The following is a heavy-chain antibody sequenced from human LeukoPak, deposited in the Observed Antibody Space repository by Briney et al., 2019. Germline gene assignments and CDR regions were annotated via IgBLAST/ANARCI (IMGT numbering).Heavy chain of an antibody. D-gene: IGHD6-19*01. V-gene: IGHV3-23*01. Sequence: GGSLRLSCAASGFTFSSYWMHWVRQAPGKGLEWVSAISGSGGSTYYADSVKGRFTISRDNSKNTLYLQMNSLRAEDTAVYYCANSRSGWYDGYVDYWGQGTLVTVSS. J-gene: IGHJ4*02. CDR2: ISGSGGST. CDR3: ANSRSGWYDGYVDY. CDR1: GFTFSSYW.